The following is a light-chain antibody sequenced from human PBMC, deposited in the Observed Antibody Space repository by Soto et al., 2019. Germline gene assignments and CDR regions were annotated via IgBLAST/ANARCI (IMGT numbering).Light chain of an antibody. CDR2: AAY. J-gene: IGKJ1*01. CDR3: QQSYNSPQT. CDR1: QTISNY. Sequence: DIQMTQSPSSLSASVGDRVTITCRASQTISNYLNWYQQQPGKAPKLLIYAAYSLQSGVQSRFSGSGSGTGFTLTINSLQPEDFATYSCQQSYNSPQTFGQGTKVDIK. V-gene: IGKV1-39*01.